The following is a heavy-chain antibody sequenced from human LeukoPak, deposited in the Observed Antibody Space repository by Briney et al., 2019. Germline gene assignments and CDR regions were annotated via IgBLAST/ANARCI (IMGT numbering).Heavy chain of an antibody. Sequence: PGGSLRLSCAASGFTFSSYSMNWVRQAPGKGLEWVSYISISSGIIYYADSVKGRFTISRDNAKNSLYLQMNSLRAEDTAVYYCARMGLSYYFDYWGQGTLVTVSS. D-gene: IGHD3-16*01. J-gene: IGHJ4*02. CDR2: ISISSGII. CDR1: GFTFSSYS. CDR3: ARMGLSYYFDY. V-gene: IGHV3-48*04.